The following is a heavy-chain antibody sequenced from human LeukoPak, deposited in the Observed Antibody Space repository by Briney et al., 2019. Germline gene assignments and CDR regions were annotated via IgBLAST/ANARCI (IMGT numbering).Heavy chain of an antibody. J-gene: IGHJ5*02. CDR3: VREAQLWSSSDWFDP. V-gene: IGHV1-69*13. CDR2: IIPIFGTA. D-gene: IGHD5-18*01. Sequence: ASVKVSCKASGGTFSSYAISWVRQAPGQGLEWMGGIIPIFGTANYAQKFQGRVTITADESTSTAYMELSSLRSEDTAVYHCVREAQLWSSSDWFDPWGQGTLVTVSS. CDR1: GGTFSSYA.